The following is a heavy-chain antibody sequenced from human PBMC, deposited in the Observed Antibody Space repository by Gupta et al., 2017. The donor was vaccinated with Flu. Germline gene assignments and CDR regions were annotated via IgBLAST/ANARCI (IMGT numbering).Heavy chain of an antibody. V-gene: IGHV3-23*01. D-gene: IGHD4-4*01. CDR1: GFNFSSYA. CDR2: ISASGLST. CDR3: TPSTPGSVTY. Sequence: GFNFSSYAMSWVRQAPGEGLEWVSAISASGLSTYYADSVKGRFTISRDSSKNTLFLQLNTLRAEDTAVYYCTPSTPGSVTYWGQGTLVTVSS. J-gene: IGHJ4*02.